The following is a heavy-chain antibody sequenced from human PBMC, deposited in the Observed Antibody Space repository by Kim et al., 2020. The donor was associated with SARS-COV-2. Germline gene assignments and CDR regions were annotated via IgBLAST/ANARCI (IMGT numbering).Heavy chain of an antibody. J-gene: IGHJ4*02. CDR3: ARHAGAFYDGLTGYWFDY. V-gene: IGHV5-51*01. CDR2: IYPGDSDT. Sequence: GESLKISCKTSGYKFTSYWIGWVRQMPGKGLEWMGIIYPGDSDTTYSPSFQGQVTISVDESTTTAYLQWGGLKASDTANYYCARHAGAFYDGLTGYWFDYWGQGTVVTVSA. CDR1: GYKFTSYW. D-gene: IGHD3-9*01.